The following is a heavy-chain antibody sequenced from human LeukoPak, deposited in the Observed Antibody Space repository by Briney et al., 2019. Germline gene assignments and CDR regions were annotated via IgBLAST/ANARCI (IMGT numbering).Heavy chain of an antibody. Sequence: GASVKVSSKASGYTFTSYAMHWVRQAPGQRLEWMGWINAGNGNTKYSQKFQGRVTMTRDTSISTAYMELSRLKSDDTAVYYCARGGGWGDTDTFSFWGQGTMVTVSS. CDR2: INAGNGNT. V-gene: IGHV1-3*01. CDR3: ARGGGWGDTDTFSF. CDR1: GYTFTSYA. J-gene: IGHJ3*01. D-gene: IGHD5-18*01.